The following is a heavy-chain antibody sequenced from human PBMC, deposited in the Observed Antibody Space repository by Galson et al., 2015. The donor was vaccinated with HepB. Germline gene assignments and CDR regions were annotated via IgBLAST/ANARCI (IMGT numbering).Heavy chain of an antibody. Sequence: SLRLSCAASGFSFSSYGMHWVRQAPGKGLEWVAIIWYDGSNKYYVDSVKGRFTISRDNSKNTLYLQMNSLRAEDTAVYYCARDPMAAALRGDAFDIWGQGTMVTVSS. CDR2: IWYDGSNK. CDR1: GFSFSSYG. D-gene: IGHD6-13*01. CDR3: ARDPMAAALRGDAFDI. V-gene: IGHV3-33*01. J-gene: IGHJ3*02.